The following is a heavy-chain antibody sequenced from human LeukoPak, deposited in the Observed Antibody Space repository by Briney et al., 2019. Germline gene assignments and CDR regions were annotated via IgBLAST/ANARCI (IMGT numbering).Heavy chain of an antibody. D-gene: IGHD3-10*01. CDR1: GFTFSSYS. V-gene: IGHV3-21*01. CDR2: ISSSSSYI. J-gene: IGHJ4*02. Sequence: KAGGSLRLSCAASGFTFSSYSMNWVRQAPGKGPEWISSISSSSSYIYYADSVKGRFTISRDNAKNSLYLQMNSLRAEDTAVYYCARDLNYYGSGSCLDYWGQGTLVTVSS. CDR3: ARDLNYYGSGSCLDY.